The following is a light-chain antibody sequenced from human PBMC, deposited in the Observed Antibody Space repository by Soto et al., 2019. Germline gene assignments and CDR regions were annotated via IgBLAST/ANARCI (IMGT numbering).Light chain of an antibody. CDR3: QQYNNWPRT. CDR1: QSVSST. Sequence: EIVLTQSPGTLSLSPGERATPSCRASQSVSSTLAWYQQKPGQAPRLLIYDASTRANGIPARFSGSGSGTEFTLTISSLQSEDFAVYYCQQYNNWPRTFGQGTKVDIK. CDR2: DAS. V-gene: IGKV3-15*01. J-gene: IGKJ1*01.